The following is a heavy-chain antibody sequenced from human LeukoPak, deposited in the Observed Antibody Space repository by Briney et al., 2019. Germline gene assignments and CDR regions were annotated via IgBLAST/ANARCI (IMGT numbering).Heavy chain of an antibody. V-gene: IGHV3-74*01. D-gene: IGHD3-16*01. Sequence: PGRSLRLSCAASGFTFSSYGMHWVRQAPGKGLVWVSRINSDGSSTTYADSVKARFTISRDNAKNTVYLQMNSLRAEDTAAYYCVTIGGSGAAYFYWGQGTLVTVSS. CDR2: INSDGSST. CDR3: VTIGGSGAAYFY. J-gene: IGHJ4*02. CDR1: GFTFSSYG.